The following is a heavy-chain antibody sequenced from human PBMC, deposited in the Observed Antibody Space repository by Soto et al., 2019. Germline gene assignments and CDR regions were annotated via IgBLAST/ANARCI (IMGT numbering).Heavy chain of an antibody. J-gene: IGHJ5*02. V-gene: IGHV1-18*01. CDR2: ISTYNGDT. D-gene: IGHD6-6*01. CDR3: GRAESSSASVDP. Sequence: GASVKVSCKASGYRFNLFGISWVRQAPGQGLEWMGWISTYNGDTSYAQNLQDRVTMTTDTFTSTAYMELRSLRFDDTAIYYCGRAESSSASVDPWGQGTLVTVSS. CDR1: GYRFNLFG.